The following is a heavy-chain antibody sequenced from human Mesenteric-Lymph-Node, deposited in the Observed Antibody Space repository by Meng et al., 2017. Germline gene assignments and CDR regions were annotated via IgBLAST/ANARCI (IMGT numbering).Heavy chain of an antibody. Sequence: GESLKISCAASGFTFDDYAMHWVRQAPGKGLEWVSAISGSGGSTYYADSVKGRFTISRDNSKNTLYLQMNSLRAEDTAVYYCAREGDSSGYHEYFQHWGQGTLVTVSS. V-gene: IGHV3-23*01. CDR1: GFTFDDYA. J-gene: IGHJ1*01. D-gene: IGHD3-22*01. CDR2: ISGSGGST. CDR3: AREGDSSGYHEYFQH.